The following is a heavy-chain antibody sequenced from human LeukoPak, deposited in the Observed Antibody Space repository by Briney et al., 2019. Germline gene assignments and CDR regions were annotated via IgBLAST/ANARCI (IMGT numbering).Heavy chain of an antibody. CDR3: ASHLVEEYTRKWFDL. CDR1: GFTFSSCW. CDR2: VKEYGSEK. J-gene: IGHJ5*02. Sequence: GGSLRLSCVGSGFTFSSCWMSWVRQAPGKGLEWVANVKEYGSEKYYVYSVKGRCTVSRDDAKNSLYLQTTSLTAADTAVYYCASHLVEEYTRKWFDLWGQGTLVTVSS. V-gene: IGHV3-7*01. D-gene: IGHD1-26*01.